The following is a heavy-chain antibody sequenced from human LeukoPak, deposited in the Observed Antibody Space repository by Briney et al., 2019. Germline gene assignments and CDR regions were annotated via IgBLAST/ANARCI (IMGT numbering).Heavy chain of an antibody. CDR2: ISKNVTTK. Sequence: PGGSLRLSCAASGFTFSSYSMNWVRQAPGKGLEWVAYISKNVTTKHYAESVEGRFAISRDNARDSLYLQMDTLRVEDTAVYYCVRDPHSLDVWGKGTTVTVSS. CDR1: GFTFSSYS. D-gene: IGHD1-26*01. CDR3: VRDPHSLDV. J-gene: IGHJ6*04. V-gene: IGHV3-48*01.